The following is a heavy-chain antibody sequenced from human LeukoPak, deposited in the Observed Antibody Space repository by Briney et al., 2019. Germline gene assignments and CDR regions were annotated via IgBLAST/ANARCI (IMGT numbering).Heavy chain of an antibody. CDR2: IIPIFGTA. V-gene: IGHV1-69*01. CDR1: GGTFSSYA. Sequence: SVEVSCKASGGTFSSYAISWVRQAPGQGLEWMGGIIPIFGTANYAQKFQGRVTITADESTSTAYMELRSLRSDDTAVYYCASRGSQWPISDYWGQGTLVTVSS. J-gene: IGHJ4*02. D-gene: IGHD6-19*01. CDR3: ASRGSQWPISDY.